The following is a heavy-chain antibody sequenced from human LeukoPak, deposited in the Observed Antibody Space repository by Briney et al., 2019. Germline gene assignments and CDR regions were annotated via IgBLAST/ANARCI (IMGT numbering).Heavy chain of an antibody. Sequence: ASVKVSCKASGYTFTSYDINWVRQATGQGLEWMGWMNPNSGNTGYAQKFQGRVTITRNTSISTAYMELSSLRSEDTAVYYCARGVAGQQLVQYYYYYYYMDVWGKGTTVTVSS. V-gene: IGHV1-8*03. D-gene: IGHD6-13*01. CDR2: MNPNSGNT. CDR3: ARGVAGQQLVQYYYYYYYMDV. CDR1: GYTFTSYD. J-gene: IGHJ6*03.